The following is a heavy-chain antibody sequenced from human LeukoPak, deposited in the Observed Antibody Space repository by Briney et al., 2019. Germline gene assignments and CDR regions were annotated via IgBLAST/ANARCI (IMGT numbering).Heavy chain of an antibody. CDR3: ARGGIQVSGIDEFDY. CDR1: GFTFIDYD. CDR2: IGIRGDT. J-gene: IGHJ4*02. V-gene: IGHV3-13*01. Sequence: GGSLRLSCAASGFTFIDYDMRWVGQVEGKGLEGVSAIGIRGDTHYSGSVKGRFTISRENAESSLYLQMNSLRAEDTAVYYCARGGIQVSGIDEFDYWGQGTLVTVSS. D-gene: IGHD6-19*01.